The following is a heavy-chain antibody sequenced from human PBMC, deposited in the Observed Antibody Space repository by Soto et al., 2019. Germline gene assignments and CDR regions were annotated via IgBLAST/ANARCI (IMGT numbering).Heavy chain of an antibody. CDR2: ISGSGGST. D-gene: IGHD6-13*01. CDR1: GFTFSSYD. J-gene: IGHJ4*02. Sequence: PGGSLRLSCAACGFTFSSYDMSWVRQAPGKGLEWVSAISGSGGSTYYAYSVKGRFTISRDNSKNTLYLQMNSLRAEDTAVYYCAKRAGRAAAGVPPYCDYWGQRTLVT. CDR3: AKRAGRAAAGVPPYCDY. V-gene: IGHV3-23*01.